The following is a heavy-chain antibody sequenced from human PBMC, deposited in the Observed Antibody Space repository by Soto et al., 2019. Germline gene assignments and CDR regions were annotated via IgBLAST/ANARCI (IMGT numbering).Heavy chain of an antibody. CDR3: AKDRLWFGELLYFPMGY. V-gene: IGHV3-23*01. CDR1: GFTFSSYA. J-gene: IGHJ4*02. Sequence: GGSLRLSCAASGFTFSSYAMSWVRQAPGKGLEWVSAISGSGGSTYYADSVKGRFTISRDNSKNTLYLQMNSLRAEDTAVYYCAKDRLWFGELLYFPMGYWGQGTLVTVSS. CDR2: ISGSGGST. D-gene: IGHD3-10*01.